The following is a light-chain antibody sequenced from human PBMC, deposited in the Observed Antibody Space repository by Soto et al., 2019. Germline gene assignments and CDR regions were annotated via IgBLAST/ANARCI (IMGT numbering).Light chain of an antibody. V-gene: IGKV3-11*01. CDR2: DAS. CDR3: QQRGSWPQLT. CDR1: QSVGSS. Sequence: DILLAQSPATLSLSRGERATLSCRAGQSVGSSLAWFQQQPGQPPRLLIYDASNRATGIPARFSGSGSGTDFTLTISSLEPEDFAVYYCQQRGSWPQLTFGGGTKVDIK. J-gene: IGKJ4*01.